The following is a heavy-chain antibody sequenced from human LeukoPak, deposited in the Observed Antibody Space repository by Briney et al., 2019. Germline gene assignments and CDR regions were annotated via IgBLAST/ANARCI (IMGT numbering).Heavy chain of an antibody. Sequence: GGSLRLSCAASGFTFGSYGMNWVRQAPGKGLEWVSLISGNGDNTYYADSVRGRFTISRDISKNTLFLQMNSLRAEDTAVYYCAKGDNGSGYYYMDVWGKGTTVTVSS. CDR2: ISGNGDNT. J-gene: IGHJ6*03. CDR1: GFTFGSYG. V-gene: IGHV3-23*01. D-gene: IGHD3-10*01. CDR3: AKGDNGSGYYYMDV.